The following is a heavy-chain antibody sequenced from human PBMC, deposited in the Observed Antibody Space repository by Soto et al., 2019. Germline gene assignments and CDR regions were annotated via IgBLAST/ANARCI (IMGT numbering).Heavy chain of an antibody. D-gene: IGHD3-3*01. CDR1: GFTFSSYA. CDR3: AKDQAYYDIWSGYSNDYYGMDV. J-gene: IGHJ6*02. Sequence: PGGSLRLSCAVSGFTFSSYAMSWVRQAPGKGLEWVSSISGSGGDKYYADSVKGRFTISRDNSKNTLYFQMNGLRAEDTAVYYCAKDQAYYDIWSGYSNDYYGMDVWGQGTTVTRLL. V-gene: IGHV3-23*01. CDR2: ISGSGGDK.